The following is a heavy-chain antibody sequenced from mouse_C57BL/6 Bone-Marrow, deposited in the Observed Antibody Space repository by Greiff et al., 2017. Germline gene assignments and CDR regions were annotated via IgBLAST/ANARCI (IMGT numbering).Heavy chain of an antibody. CDR1: GFNIKDDY. V-gene: IGHV14-4*01. D-gene: IGHD1-1*01. CDR3: TDDYGSSPFYAMDY. Sequence: VQLQQSGAELVRPGASVKLSCTASGFNIKDDYMHWVKQRPEQGLEWIGWIDPENGDTEYASKFQGKATITADTSSNTAYLQLSSLTSEDTAVYYCTDDYGSSPFYAMDYWGQGTSVTVSS. CDR2: IDPENGDT. J-gene: IGHJ4*01.